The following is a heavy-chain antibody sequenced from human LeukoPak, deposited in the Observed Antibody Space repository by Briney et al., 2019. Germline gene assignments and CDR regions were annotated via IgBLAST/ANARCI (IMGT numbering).Heavy chain of an antibody. J-gene: IGHJ4*02. CDR2: IRYDGSDK. D-gene: IGHD1-26*01. CDR3: AKDAWEVGATSEIDY. V-gene: IGHV3-30*02. CDR1: GFIFSSYG. Sequence: GGSLKLSXATSGFIFSSYGIHWVRQAPGKGLEWVAFIRYDGSDKYYADSVKGRFTISRDNSKNKVYLQMNSLRAEDTAVYYCAKDAWEVGATSEIDYWGQGTLVTVSS.